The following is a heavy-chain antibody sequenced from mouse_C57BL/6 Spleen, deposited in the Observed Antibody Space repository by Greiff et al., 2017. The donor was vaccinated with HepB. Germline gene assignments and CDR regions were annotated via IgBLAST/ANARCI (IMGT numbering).Heavy chain of an antibody. J-gene: IGHJ2*01. CDR2: INYDGSST. V-gene: IGHV5-16*01. CDR3: ARATVVLDY. Sequence: EVQWVESEGGLVQPGSSMKLSCTASGFTFSDYYMAWVRQVPEKGLEWVANINYDGSSTYYLDSLKSRFIISRDNAKNILYLQMSSLKSEDTATYYCARATVVLDYWGQGTTLTVSS. CDR1: GFTFSDYY. D-gene: IGHD1-1*01.